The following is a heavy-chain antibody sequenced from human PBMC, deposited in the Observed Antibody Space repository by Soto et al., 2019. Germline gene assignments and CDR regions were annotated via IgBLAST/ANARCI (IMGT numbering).Heavy chain of an antibody. Sequence: EVQLVESGGDLVQPGGSLRLSCAASGFIFSDYTMTWVRQAPGRGLEFVSLISSSGDAIFYAESVKGRFTVSRDNAKNSLYLQMNSLRDADTAAYFCARDNGGSSWFVGVYYFFGMGVWGQGTAVTVSS. D-gene: IGHD2-15*01. J-gene: IGHJ6*02. CDR1: GFIFSDYT. V-gene: IGHV3-48*02. CDR3: ARDNGGSSWFVGVYYFFGMGV. CDR2: ISSSGDAI.